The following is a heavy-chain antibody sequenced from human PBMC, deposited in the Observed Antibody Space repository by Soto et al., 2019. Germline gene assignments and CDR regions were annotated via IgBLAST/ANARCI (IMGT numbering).Heavy chain of an antibody. CDR3: ARDARNLYSSSNNWFDP. V-gene: IGHV3-11*01. CDR1: GFTFSDYY. J-gene: IGHJ5*02. Sequence: GGSLRLSCAASGFTFSDYYMSWIRQAPGKGLEWVSYISSSGSTIYYADSVKGRFTISRDNAKNSLYLQMNSLRAEDTAVYYCARDARNLYSSSNNWFDPWGQGTLVTVSS. D-gene: IGHD6-6*01. CDR2: ISSSGSTI.